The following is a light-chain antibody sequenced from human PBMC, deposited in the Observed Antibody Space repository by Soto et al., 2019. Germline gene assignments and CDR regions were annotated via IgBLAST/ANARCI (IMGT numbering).Light chain of an antibody. CDR2: GNS. Sequence: QSVLTQPPSVSGAPGQRVTISCTGSSSNIGAGYDVHWYQQLPGTAPKLLIYGNSNRPSGVPDRFSGSKSGTSASLAITGLQAEDEADYSCQSYDSSLSALFGGGTQLHVL. V-gene: IGLV1-40*01. J-gene: IGLJ3*02. CDR3: QSYDSSLSAL. CDR1: SSNIGAGYD.